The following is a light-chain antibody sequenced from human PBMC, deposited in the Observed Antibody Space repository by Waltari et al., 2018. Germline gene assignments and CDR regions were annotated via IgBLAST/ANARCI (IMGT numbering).Light chain of an antibody. CDR2: EDR. CDR1: RLGHKF. CDR3: MVWDDGTHWV. V-gene: IGLV3-1*01. J-gene: IGLJ1*01. Sequence: SFELTQSPSVSVSPGQTATITCSGDRLGHKFCSWYQQKPGQSPVLIMYEDRKRPSGISERFSGSRSGDSATLTISETQALDESDYYCMVWDDGTHWVFGPGTKVTVL.